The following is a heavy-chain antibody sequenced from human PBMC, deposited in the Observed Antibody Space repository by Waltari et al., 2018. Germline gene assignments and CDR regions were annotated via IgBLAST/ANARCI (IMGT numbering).Heavy chain of an antibody. CDR3: ARDYYYYIDV. CDR1: GFTLSNYW. V-gene: IGHV3-7*01. J-gene: IGHJ6*03. Sequence: EMQLVESGGGLVQPGGSLRLSCAVSGFTLSNYWMTWVRQAPGKGLEWVDNIKQDGSEKSYVDSVKGRFTIARDNAKNSVYLQMNSVRAEDTALYYCARDYYYYIDVWGKGTTVTVSS. CDR2: IKQDGSEK.